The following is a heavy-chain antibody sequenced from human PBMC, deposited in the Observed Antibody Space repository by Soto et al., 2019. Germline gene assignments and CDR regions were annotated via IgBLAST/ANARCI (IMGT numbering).Heavy chain of an antibody. Sequence: PSETLSLTCTVSGGSISSYYWSWIRQPPGKGLEWIGYIYYSGSTNYSPSFQGHVTISADKSISTAYLQWSSLKASDTAMYYCARRLRLAGVGATPHYYYGMDVWGQGTTVTVSS. CDR1: GGSISSYY. V-gene: IGHV4-59*12. CDR2: IYYSGST. J-gene: IGHJ6*02. CDR3: ARRLRLAGVGATPHYYYGMDV. D-gene: IGHD1-26*01.